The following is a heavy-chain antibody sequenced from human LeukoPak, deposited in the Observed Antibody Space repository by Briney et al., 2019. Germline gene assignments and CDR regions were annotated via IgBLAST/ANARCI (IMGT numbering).Heavy chain of an antibody. CDR2: TYSGGST. Sequence: GGSLRLSCAASGFTVSSNYMSWVRQAPGKGLEWVSVTYSGGSTYYADSVKGRFTISRDNSKNPLYLQMNSLRAEDTAVYYCARDSSGYYRYFDLWGRGTLVTVSS. CDR1: GFTVSSNY. V-gene: IGHV3-53*01. CDR3: ARDSSGYYRYFDL. J-gene: IGHJ2*01. D-gene: IGHD3-22*01.